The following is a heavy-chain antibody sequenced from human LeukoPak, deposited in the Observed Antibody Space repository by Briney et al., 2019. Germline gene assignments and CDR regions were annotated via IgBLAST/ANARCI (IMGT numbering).Heavy chain of an antibody. J-gene: IGHJ4*02. CDR3: ARGLNDFWSETLNIDY. V-gene: IGHV1-18*01. CDR1: GYTFTSYG. D-gene: IGHD3-3*01. Sequence: PGASVKVSCKASGYTFTSYGISWVRQAPGQGLEWMGWISAYNGNTNYAQKLQGRVTMTTDTSISTAYMELSRLRSDDTAVYYCARGLNDFWSETLNIDYWGQGTLVTVSS. CDR2: ISAYNGNT.